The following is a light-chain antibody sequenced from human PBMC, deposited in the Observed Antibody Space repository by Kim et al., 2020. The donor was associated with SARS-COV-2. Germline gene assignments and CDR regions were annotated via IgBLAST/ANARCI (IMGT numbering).Light chain of an antibody. J-gene: IGKJ2*02. CDR3: QQYDSALST. CDR2: GTS. CDR1: QSISSTY. V-gene: IGKV3-20*01. Sequence: SPGERATLSCRASQSISSTYFAWYQQKPGQAPRLLMYGTSSRATGIPDRFSGSGSGTDFTLTISRLEPEDFAVYYCQQYDSALSTFGQGTKLEI.